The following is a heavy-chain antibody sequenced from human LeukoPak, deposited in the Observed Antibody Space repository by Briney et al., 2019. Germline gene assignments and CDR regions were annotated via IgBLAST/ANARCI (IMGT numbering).Heavy chain of an antibody. CDR2: IYYSGST. V-gene: IGHV4-31*03. CDR1: GGSISSGGYY. Sequence: SSETLSLTCTVSGGSISSGGYYWSWIRQHPGKGLEWIGYIYYSGSTYYNPSLKSRVTISVDTSKNQFSLKLSSVTAADTAVYYCARVRGDSNLVYWGQGTLVTVSS. CDR3: ARVRGDSNLVY. J-gene: IGHJ4*02. D-gene: IGHD4-11*01.